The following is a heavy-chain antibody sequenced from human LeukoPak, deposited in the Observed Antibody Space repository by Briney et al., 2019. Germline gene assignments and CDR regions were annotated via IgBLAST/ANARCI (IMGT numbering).Heavy chain of an antibody. CDR1: GYAISSAYY. Sequence: PSETLSLTCSVSGYAISSAYYWGWIRQPPGKGLEWIGSIYHTGSTYYNPSLKSRVTISMDTSKNQFSLKLSSVTAADTAVYYCAAERPVAGTRSGWFDPWGQGTLVTVSS. CDR3: AAERPVAGTRSGWFDP. V-gene: IGHV4-38-2*02. CDR2: IYHTGST. D-gene: IGHD6-19*01. J-gene: IGHJ5*02.